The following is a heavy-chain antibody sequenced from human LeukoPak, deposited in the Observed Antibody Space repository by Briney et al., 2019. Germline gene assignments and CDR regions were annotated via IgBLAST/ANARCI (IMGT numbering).Heavy chain of an antibody. J-gene: IGHJ4*02. CDR2: IYYSGST. CDR1: GGSISSGGYY. Sequence: SETLSLTCTVSGGSISSGGYYWSWIRQHPGKGLEWIGYIYYSGSTYYNPSLKSRLTISVDTSKNQFSLKLSSVTAADTAVYYCARDHSGYYVFDYWGPGTLVTVSS. D-gene: IGHD3-22*01. CDR3: ARDHSGYYVFDY. V-gene: IGHV4-31*03.